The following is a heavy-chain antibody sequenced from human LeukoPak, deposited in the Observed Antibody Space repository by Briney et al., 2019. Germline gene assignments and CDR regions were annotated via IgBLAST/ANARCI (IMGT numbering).Heavy chain of an antibody. CDR3: ARARPYYYYYMDV. CDR2: ISSSSSTI. J-gene: IGHJ6*03. V-gene: IGHV3-48*01. Sequence: GGSLRLSCAASGFTFSSYSMNWVRQAPGKGLEWVSYISSSSSTIYYADSVKGRFTISRDNAKNSLYLQMNSLRAEDTAVYYCARARPYYYYYMDVWGKGTTVTVSS. CDR1: GFTFSSYS. D-gene: IGHD6-6*01.